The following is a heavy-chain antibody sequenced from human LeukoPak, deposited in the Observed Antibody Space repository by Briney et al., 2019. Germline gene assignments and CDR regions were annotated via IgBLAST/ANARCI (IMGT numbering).Heavy chain of an antibody. D-gene: IGHD3-22*01. J-gene: IGHJ4*02. CDR1: GFTLSSYG. CDR3: AKDNGDSSGYSLLFDY. Sequence: GGSLRLCCAASGFTLSSYGMHWVRQAPGKGLEWVAFIRYDGSNKYYADSVKGRFTISRDNSKNTLYLQMNSLRAEDTAVYYCAKDNGDSSGYSLLFDYWGQGPLVTVSS. CDR2: IRYDGSNK. V-gene: IGHV3-30*02.